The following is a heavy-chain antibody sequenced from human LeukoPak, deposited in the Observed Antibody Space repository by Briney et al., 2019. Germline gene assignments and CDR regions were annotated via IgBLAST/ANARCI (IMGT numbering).Heavy chain of an antibody. CDR3: ARSYYFSDFWSGYYN. CDR1: GFTFSSYE. D-gene: IGHD3-3*01. Sequence: PGGSLRLSCAASGFTFSSYEMNWVRQAPGKGLEWVSYISSSGSTIYYADSVKGRFPISRDNAKNSLYLQMNSLRAEDTAVYYFARSYYFSDFWSGYYNWGQGTLVTVSS. V-gene: IGHV3-48*03. J-gene: IGHJ4*02. CDR2: ISSSGSTI.